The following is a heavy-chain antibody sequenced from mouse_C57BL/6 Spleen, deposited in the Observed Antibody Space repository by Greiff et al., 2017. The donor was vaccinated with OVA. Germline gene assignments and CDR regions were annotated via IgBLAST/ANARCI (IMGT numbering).Heavy chain of an antibody. D-gene: IGHD4-1*01. CDR3: RSWDPLYYFDY. CDR2: IDPSDSYT. J-gene: IGHJ2*01. V-gene: IGHV1-69*01. Sequence: QVQLQQPGAELVMPGASVKLSCKASGYTFTSYWMHWVKQRPGQGLEWIGEIDPSDSYTNYNQKFKGKSTLTVDKSSSTAYMQLSSLTSEDSAVYYCRSWDPLYYFDYWGQGTTLTVSS. CDR1: GYTFTSYW.